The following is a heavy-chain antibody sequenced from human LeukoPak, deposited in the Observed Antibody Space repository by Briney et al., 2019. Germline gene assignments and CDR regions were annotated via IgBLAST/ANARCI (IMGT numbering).Heavy chain of an antibody. D-gene: IGHD4-17*01. J-gene: IGHJ4*02. CDR2: ISSNGATT. CDR3: ARGHFGDPYYFDY. V-gene: IGHV3-64*01. CDR1: GFTFSYYA. Sequence: GGSLRLSCATSGFTFSYYAIHWVRQAPGKGLDYVSAISSNGATTYYANSVKGRFTISRDNSKNTAHLQMGSLTTEDMAVYYCARGHFGDPYYFDYWGQGALVTVSS.